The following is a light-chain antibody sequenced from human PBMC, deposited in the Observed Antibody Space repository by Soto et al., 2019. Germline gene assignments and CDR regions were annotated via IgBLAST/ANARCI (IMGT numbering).Light chain of an antibody. V-gene: IGLV1-47*02. J-gene: IGLJ3*02. CDR2: GNS. CDR3: AAWDDSLRGVV. Sequence: QSVLTQPPSASGAPGQRVILSCIGGSSNVGFNAVNWYQQLPGAAPKLLIHGNSQRPSGVPDRFSGSKSGTSASLAIIGLRAEDEAHYYCAAWDDSLRGVVFGGGTKLTVL. CDR1: SSNVGFNA.